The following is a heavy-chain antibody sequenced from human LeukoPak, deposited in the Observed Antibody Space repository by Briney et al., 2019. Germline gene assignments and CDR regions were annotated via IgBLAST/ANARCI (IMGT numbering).Heavy chain of an antibody. D-gene: IGHD3-16*02. Sequence: ASVKVSCKASGYTFTSYYMHWVRQAPGQGLEWMGIINPSGSSTLYAQKFHDRVTLTRDMSTTTDYMELSSLRSEDAAVYYCARDNSVGDIAWWFDPWGQGTLVTVSS. CDR2: INPSGSST. V-gene: IGHV1-46*01. CDR1: GYTFTSYY. CDR3: ARDNSVGDIAWWFDP. J-gene: IGHJ5*02.